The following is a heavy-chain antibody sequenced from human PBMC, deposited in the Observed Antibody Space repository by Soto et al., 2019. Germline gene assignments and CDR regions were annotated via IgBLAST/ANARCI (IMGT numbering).Heavy chain of an antibody. Sequence: QVQLVQSGAEVKKPGSSVKVSCKASGGTFSSYAISWVRQAPGQGLEWMGGIIPIFGTTNYAQKFQGRVTITADESTSTAYMELSSLRSEDTAVYYCAFVDSSGYYPDGFDYWGQGTLVTVSS. CDR1: GGTFSSYA. V-gene: IGHV1-69*01. CDR2: IIPIFGTT. D-gene: IGHD3-22*01. CDR3: AFVDSSGYYPDGFDY. J-gene: IGHJ4*02.